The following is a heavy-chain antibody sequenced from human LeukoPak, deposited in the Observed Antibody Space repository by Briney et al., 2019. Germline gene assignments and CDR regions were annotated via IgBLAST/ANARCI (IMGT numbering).Heavy chain of an antibody. CDR2: INPNSGGT. D-gene: IGHD6-13*01. CDR3: ARADSSNWYWFDP. V-gene: IGHV1-2*02. CDR1: GYTFTGYF. Sequence: ASVKVSCKASGYTFTGYFIHWLRQAPGQGLEWMGWINPNSGGTNYEQEFQGRVTMTRDTSMSTAYMKLSSLRSDDTAVYYCARADSSNWYWFDPWGQGTLVTVSS. J-gene: IGHJ5*02.